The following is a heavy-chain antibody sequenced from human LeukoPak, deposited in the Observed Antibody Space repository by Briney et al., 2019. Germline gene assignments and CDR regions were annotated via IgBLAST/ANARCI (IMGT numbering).Heavy chain of an antibody. D-gene: IGHD2-21*01. CDR3: VRDLGGCSGDCHPY. CDR2: IIGEGHER. Sequence: GGSLRLSCAGSGFIFNNYWMGWVRQAPGKGLQWVASIIGEGHERHYVDSVKGRFTISRDNAKNSLFPQMDSLRVEDTAVYYCVRDLGGCSGDCHPYWGQGVLVTVSS. J-gene: IGHJ4*02. V-gene: IGHV3-7*01. CDR1: GFIFNNYW.